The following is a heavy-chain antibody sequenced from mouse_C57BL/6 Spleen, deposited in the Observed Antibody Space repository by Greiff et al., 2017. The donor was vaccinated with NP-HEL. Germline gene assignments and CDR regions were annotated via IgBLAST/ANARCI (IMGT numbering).Heavy chain of an antibody. V-gene: IGHV5-9-1*02. J-gene: IGHJ1*03. D-gene: IGHD2-4*01. Sequence: EVQVVESGEGLVKPGGSLKLSCAASGFTFSSYAMSWVRQTPEKRLEWVAYISRGGDYIYYADTVKGRFTISRDNARNTLYLQMSSLKSEDTAMYYCTRDDYDDGSYWYFDVWGTGTTVTVSS. CDR3: TRDDYDDGSYWYFDV. CDR1: GFTFSSYA. CDR2: ISRGGDYI.